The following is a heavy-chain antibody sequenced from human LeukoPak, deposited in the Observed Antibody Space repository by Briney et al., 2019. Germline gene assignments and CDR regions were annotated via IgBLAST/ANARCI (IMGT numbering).Heavy chain of an antibody. CDR1: GFTFSSYG. CDR2: ISYDGSNK. CDR3: AKEGSYDSSGYSPLEYFQH. J-gene: IGHJ1*01. Sequence: GRSLRLSCAASGFTFSSYGMHWVRQAPGKGLEWVAAISYDGSNKYYADSVKGRFTISRDNSKNTLYLQMNSLRAEDTAVYYCAKEGSYDSSGYSPLEYFQHWGQGTLVTVSS. V-gene: IGHV3-30*18. D-gene: IGHD3-22*01.